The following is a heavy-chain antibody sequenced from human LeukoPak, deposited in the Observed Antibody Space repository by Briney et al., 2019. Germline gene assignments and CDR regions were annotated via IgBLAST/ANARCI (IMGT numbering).Heavy chain of an antibody. CDR1: GYRLTELA. V-gene: IGHV1-24*01. Sequence: ASVRVSCKASGYRLTELAMHWVRQAPGKGLEWMGGFDPEVGETLYAQKFQGRVTMTEDTSTDTAYMELSSLKSEDTAVYFCAAFYYDSRRFSYYFDYWGQGTLVTVSS. CDR3: AAFYYDSRRFSYYFDY. J-gene: IGHJ4*02. D-gene: IGHD3-22*01. CDR2: FDPEVGET.